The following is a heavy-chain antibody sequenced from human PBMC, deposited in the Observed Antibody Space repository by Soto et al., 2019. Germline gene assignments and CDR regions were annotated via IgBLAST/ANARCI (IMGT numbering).Heavy chain of an antibody. CDR1: GFTFSSYG. CDR3: AKCYSHVCINDF. Sequence: LSCAASGFTFSSYGMHWVRQSPGKGLEWVAVISYDGSNKYYADSVKGRFTISRDNSKNTLYLQMNSLRAEDTAVYYCAKCYSHVCINDFSGQGSPVIFAS. D-gene: IGHD1-20*01. V-gene: IGHV3-30*18. J-gene: IGHJ4*02. CDR2: ISYDGSNK.